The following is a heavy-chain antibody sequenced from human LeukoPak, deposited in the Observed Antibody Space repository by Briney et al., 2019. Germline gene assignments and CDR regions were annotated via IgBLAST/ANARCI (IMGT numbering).Heavy chain of an antibody. CDR2: ISGSGGST. D-gene: IGHD3-22*01. J-gene: IGHJ4*02. Sequence: PGGTLRLSCAASGFSFSSYGMSWVRQAPGKGLECVSAISGSGGSTYYADSVKGRFTIPRDNCKNTLYLQMDSLRAEDTAVYYCAKGFRYYDSSGYYFEDYWGQGTLVTVSS. V-gene: IGHV3-23*01. CDR3: AKGFRYYDSSGYYFEDY. CDR1: GFSFSSYG.